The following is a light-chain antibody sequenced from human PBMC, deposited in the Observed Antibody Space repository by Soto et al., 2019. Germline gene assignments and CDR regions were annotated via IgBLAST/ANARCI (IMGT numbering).Light chain of an antibody. CDR1: QSVSNN. J-gene: IGKJ1*01. CDR3: QQYGSSPRT. Sequence: EIVLTQSPGTLSLSLWERATLSCRASQSVSNNLAWYQQKPGQAPRLLIYGASSRATGIPDRFSGSGSGTDFTLTISRLEPEDFAVYYCQQYGSSPRTFGQGTKVDIK. CDR2: GAS. V-gene: IGKV3-20*01.